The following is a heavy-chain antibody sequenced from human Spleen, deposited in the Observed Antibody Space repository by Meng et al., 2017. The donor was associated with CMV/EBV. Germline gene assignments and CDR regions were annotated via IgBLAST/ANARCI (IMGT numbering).Heavy chain of an antibody. CDR2: ISSYNGYT. J-gene: IGHJ4*02. V-gene: IGHV1-18*01. CDR1: GYTFPNYG. Sequence: ASVKVSCKASGYTFPNYGISWVRQAPGQGLEWMGWISSYNGYTNYAQILQGRVTMTTDTSTSTAYMELRSLRSDDTAVYYCARVTPKEWELLQFPEDYWGQGTLVTVSS. D-gene: IGHD1-26*01. CDR3: ARVTPKEWELLQFPEDY.